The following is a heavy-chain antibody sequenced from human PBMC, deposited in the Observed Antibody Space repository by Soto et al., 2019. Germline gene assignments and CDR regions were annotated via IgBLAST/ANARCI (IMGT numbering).Heavy chain of an antibody. CDR3: ARDLYYYDSSGHWSFDP. D-gene: IGHD3-22*01. CDR1: GGTFSSYA. J-gene: IGHJ5*02. CDR2: IIPIFGTA. Sequence: SVKVSCKASGGTFSSYAISWVRQAPGQGLEWMGGIIPIFGTANYAQKFQGRVTITADESTSTAYMELSSLRSEDTAVYYCARDLYYYDSSGHWSFDPWGQGTLVTVSS. V-gene: IGHV1-69*13.